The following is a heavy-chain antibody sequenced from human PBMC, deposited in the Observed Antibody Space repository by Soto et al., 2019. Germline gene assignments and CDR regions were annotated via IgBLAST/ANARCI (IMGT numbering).Heavy chain of an antibody. Sequence: PSETLSLTCTVSGGSISSSSYYWGWIRQPPGKGLEWIGSIYYSGSTYYNPSLKSRVTISVDTSKNQFSLKLSSVTAADTAVYYCASPKIAFYNWFDPWGQGTLVTVSP. CDR3: ASPKIAFYNWFDP. D-gene: IGHD3-3*02. CDR1: GGSISSSSYY. V-gene: IGHV4-39*01. CDR2: IYYSGST. J-gene: IGHJ5*02.